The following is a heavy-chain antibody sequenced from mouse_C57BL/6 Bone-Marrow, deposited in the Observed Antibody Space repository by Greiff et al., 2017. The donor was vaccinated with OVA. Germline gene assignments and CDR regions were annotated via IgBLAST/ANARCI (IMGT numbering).Heavy chain of an antibody. CDR2: IDPETCGT. J-gene: IGHJ4*01. V-gene: IGHV1-23*01. Sequence: VQLQESGAELVRPGASVKLSCKASGYTFTDYEMHCVKQTPVHGLEWIGAIDPETCGTAYNQKFKGKATLTADKSSSTAYMELRSLTSEDSAVSYCTPLYYGNYVAIDYWGQGSTVTVSS. CDR1: GYTFTDYE. D-gene: IGHD2-1*01. CDR3: TPLYYGNYVAIDY.